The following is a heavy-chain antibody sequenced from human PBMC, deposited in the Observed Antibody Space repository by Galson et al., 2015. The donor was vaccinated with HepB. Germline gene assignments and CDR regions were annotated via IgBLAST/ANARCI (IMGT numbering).Heavy chain of an antibody. J-gene: IGHJ4*02. CDR3: AKDPADCSGGSRYSFDY. Sequence: SLRLSCAASGFTFSSYAMSWVRQAPGKGLEWVSAISGSGGSTYYADSVKGRFTISRDNSKNTLYLQMNSLRAEDTAVYYCAKDPADCSGGSRYSFDYWGQGTLVTVSS. CDR1: GFTFSSYA. V-gene: IGHV3-23*01. CDR2: ISGSGGST. D-gene: IGHD2-15*01.